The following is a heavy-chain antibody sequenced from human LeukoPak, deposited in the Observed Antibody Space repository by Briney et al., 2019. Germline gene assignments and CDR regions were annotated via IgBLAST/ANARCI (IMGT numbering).Heavy chain of an antibody. Sequence: GGSLRLSCAASGFNFNTYEMNWVRQAPGKGLEWVSSISSSSNYIYYADSVKGRFTISRDNAKNSLYLQMNSLRAEDTAVYYCARDYDGSGYFGYWGQGTLVTVSS. CDR1: GFNFNTYE. CDR2: ISSSSNYI. D-gene: IGHD3-22*01. J-gene: IGHJ4*02. CDR3: ARDYDGSGYFGY. V-gene: IGHV3-21*01.